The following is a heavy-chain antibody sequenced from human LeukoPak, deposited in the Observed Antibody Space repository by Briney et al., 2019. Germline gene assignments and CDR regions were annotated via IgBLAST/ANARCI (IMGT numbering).Heavy chain of an antibody. V-gene: IGHV4-59*08. CDR1: GGSFSGYY. CDR3: ARHLYRGYDYAYFDY. D-gene: IGHD5-12*01. CDR2: IYYSGST. Sequence: PSETLSLTCAVYGGSFSGYYWSWIRQPPGKGLERIGYIYYSGSTNYNPSLKSRVTISVDTSKNQFSLKLSSVTAADTAVYYCARHLYRGYDYAYFDYWGQGTLVTVSS. J-gene: IGHJ4*02.